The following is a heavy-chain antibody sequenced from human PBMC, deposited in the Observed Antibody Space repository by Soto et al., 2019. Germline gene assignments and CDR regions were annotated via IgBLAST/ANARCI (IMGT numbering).Heavy chain of an antibody. CDR2: IYYSGST. D-gene: IGHD2-2*01. J-gene: IGHJ4*02. Sequence: PSETLSLTCTVSGGSISSYYWGWIRQPPGKGLEWIGSIYYSGSTYYNPSLKSRVTISVDTSKNQFSLKLSSVTAADTAVYYCARGRTSGTLFDYWGQGTLVTVSS. CDR3: ARGRTSGTLFDY. V-gene: IGHV4-39*01. CDR1: GGSISSYY.